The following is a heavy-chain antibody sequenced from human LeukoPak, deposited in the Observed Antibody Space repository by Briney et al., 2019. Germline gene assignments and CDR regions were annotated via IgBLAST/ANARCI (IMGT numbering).Heavy chain of an antibody. CDR3: ARDLDSSSWWNWFDP. V-gene: IGHV3-7*01. J-gene: IGHJ5*02. Sequence: PGGSLRLSCVASGFTFRNYWMSWVRQAPGKGLEWVANIKQDGREKKYVDSVKGRFTISRDNAKNSLYLQMNSLRAEDTAMYYCARDLDSSSWWNWFDPWGQGTLVTVSS. CDR1: GFTFRNYW. D-gene: IGHD6-13*01. CDR2: IKQDGREK.